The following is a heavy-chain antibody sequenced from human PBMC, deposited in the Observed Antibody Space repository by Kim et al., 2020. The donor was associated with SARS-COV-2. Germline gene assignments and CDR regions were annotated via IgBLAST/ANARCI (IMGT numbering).Heavy chain of an antibody. J-gene: IGHJ6*02. CDR3: ARDPLKSPVPSGYYYYYGMDV. CDR1: GGSISSGGYY. V-gene: IGHV4-31*03. Sequence: SETLSLTCTVSGGSISSGGYYWSWIRQHPGKGLEWIGYIYYSGSTYYNPSLQSRVTISVDTSKNQFSLKLSSVTAADTAVYYCARDPLKSPVPSGYYYYYGMDVWGQGTTVTVSS. CDR2: IYYSGST.